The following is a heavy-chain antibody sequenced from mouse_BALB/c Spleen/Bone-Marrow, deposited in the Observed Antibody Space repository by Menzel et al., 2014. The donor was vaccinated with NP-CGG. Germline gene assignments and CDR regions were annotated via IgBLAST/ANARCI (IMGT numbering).Heavy chain of an antibody. CDR2: IYPGSGST. CDR1: SYTFTSYW. J-gene: IGHJ2*01. V-gene: IGHV1S22*01. Sequence: LQQPGSELVRPGASVKLSCKASSYTFTSYWMHWVKQRPGQGLEWIGNIYPGSGSTNYDEKFKSKATLTVDTSYSTAYMQLSSLTPEDSAVYYCTPRLRYWGQGTTLTVSS. D-gene: IGHD1-2*01. CDR3: TPRLRY.